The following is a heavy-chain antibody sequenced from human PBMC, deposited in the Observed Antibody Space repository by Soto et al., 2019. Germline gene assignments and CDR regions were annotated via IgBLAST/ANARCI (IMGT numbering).Heavy chain of an antibody. CDR2: INPNSGGT. D-gene: IGHD2-2*02. CDR3: ARVVPAAISSLGYYYGMDV. CDR1: GYTFTGYY. Sequence: ASVKVSCKASGYTFTGYYMHWVRQAPGQGLEWMGWINPNSGGTNYAQKFQGRVTMTRDTSISTAYMELSRLISDETAVYYCARVVPAAISSLGYYYGMDVWGQGTTVTVSS. J-gene: IGHJ6*02. V-gene: IGHV1-2*02.